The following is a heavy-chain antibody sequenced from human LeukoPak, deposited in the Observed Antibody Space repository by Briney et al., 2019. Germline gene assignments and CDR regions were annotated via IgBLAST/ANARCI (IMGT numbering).Heavy chain of an antibody. V-gene: IGHV1-3*01. CDR3: ASRRQYCSTTSCSATFDI. CDR2: INAGNGNT. D-gene: IGHD2-2*01. J-gene: IGHJ3*02. CDR1: GYTFTTYA. Sequence: ASVKVSCTASGYTFTTYAMHWVRQAPGQRLEWMGWINAGNGNTKYSQKFQGRVTITRDTSASTAYMELSSLRSEDTAVYYCASRRQYCSTTSCSATFDIWGQGTMVTVSS.